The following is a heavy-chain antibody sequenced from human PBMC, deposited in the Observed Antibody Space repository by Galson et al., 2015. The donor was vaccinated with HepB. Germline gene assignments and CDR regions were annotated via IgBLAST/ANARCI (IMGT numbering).Heavy chain of an antibody. Sequence: SLRLSCAASEVTFSNYWMHWVRQAPGKGLVWVSRINSDGSSTNYADSVKGRFTISRDNAKNTLYLQMNSLRAEDTGVYYCARVADVDYGDHPFFDYWGQGALVTVSS. D-gene: IGHD4-17*01. V-gene: IGHV3-74*01. J-gene: IGHJ4*02. CDR3: ARVADVDYGDHPFFDY. CDR1: EVTFSNYW. CDR2: INSDGSST.